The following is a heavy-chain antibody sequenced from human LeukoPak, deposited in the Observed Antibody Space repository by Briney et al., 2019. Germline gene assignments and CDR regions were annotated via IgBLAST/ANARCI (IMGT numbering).Heavy chain of an antibody. CDR3: ARDPLNY. CDR1: EFSVGSNY. V-gene: IGHV3-30*03. J-gene: IGHJ4*02. Sequence: GGSLRLSCAASEFSVGSNYMTWVRQAPGKGLEWVAVISYDGSNKYYADSVKGRFTISRDNSKNTLYLQMNSLRAEDTAVYYCARDPLNYWGQGTLVTVSS. CDR2: ISYDGSNK.